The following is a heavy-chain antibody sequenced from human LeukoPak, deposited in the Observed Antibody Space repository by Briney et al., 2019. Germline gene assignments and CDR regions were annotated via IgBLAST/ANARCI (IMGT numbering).Heavy chain of an antibody. Sequence: GGSLRLSCAASGFTFSSYWMTWVRQAPGKGLEWVANIKQDGSVKQYVGSVKGRFTISRDNAKNSLYLQMNSLRAEDTAVYYCARDTNGWNDYWGQGALVTVSS. J-gene: IGHJ4*02. CDR1: GFTFSSYW. V-gene: IGHV3-7*01. D-gene: IGHD2-8*01. CDR3: ARDTNGWNDY. CDR2: IKQDGSVK.